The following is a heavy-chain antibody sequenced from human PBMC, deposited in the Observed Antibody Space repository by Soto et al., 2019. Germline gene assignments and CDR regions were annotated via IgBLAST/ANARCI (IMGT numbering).Heavy chain of an antibody. Sequence: GGSLRLSCAASGFTFSSYGMHWVRQAPGKGLEWVAVISYDGSNKYYADSVKGRFTISRDNSKNTLYLQMNSLRAEDMAVYYCAKDLLYSSGHPLDYWGQGTLVTVSS. D-gene: IGHD6-19*01. CDR1: GFTFSSYG. V-gene: IGHV3-30*18. CDR3: AKDLLYSSGHPLDY. J-gene: IGHJ4*02. CDR2: ISYDGSNK.